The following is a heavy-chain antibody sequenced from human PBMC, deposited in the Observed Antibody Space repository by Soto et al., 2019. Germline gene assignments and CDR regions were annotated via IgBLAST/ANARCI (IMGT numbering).Heavy chain of an antibody. D-gene: IGHD3-3*01. CDR3: ASFPRPRGTIFGELNYYYYYMDV. Sequence: PSETLSLTCTVSGGSISSSSYYWGWIRQPPGKGLEWIGSIYYSGSTYYNPSLKSRVTISVDTPKNQFSLKLSSVTAADTAVYYCASFPRPRGTIFGELNYYYYYMDVWGKGTTVTVSS. CDR2: IYYSGST. V-gene: IGHV4-39*01. J-gene: IGHJ6*03. CDR1: GGSISSSSYY.